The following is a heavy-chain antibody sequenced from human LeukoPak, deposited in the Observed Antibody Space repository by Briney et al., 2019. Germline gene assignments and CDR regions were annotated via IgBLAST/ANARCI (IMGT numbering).Heavy chain of an antibody. V-gene: IGHV3-21*01. CDR3: ARDGSYYDILTGYYNTGGLDY. Sequence: GGSLRLSCAASGFTFSSYSMNWVRQAPGKGLEWVSSISSSSSYIYYADSVKGRFTISRDNAKNSLYLQMNSLRAEDTAVYYCARDGSYYDILTGYYNTGGLDYWGQGTLVTVSS. J-gene: IGHJ4*02. D-gene: IGHD3-9*01. CDR1: GFTFSSYS. CDR2: ISSSSSYI.